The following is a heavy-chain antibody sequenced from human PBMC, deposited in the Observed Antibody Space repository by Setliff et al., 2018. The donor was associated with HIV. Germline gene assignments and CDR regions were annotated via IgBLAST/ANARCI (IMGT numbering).Heavy chain of an antibody. CDR2: ISSSSSYI. CDR3: ARDRSYYGSGSSGTFDY. J-gene: IGHJ4*02. D-gene: IGHD3-10*01. V-gene: IGHV3-21*01. Sequence: PGGSLRLSCAASGFTFSTYAMSWVRQAPGKGLEWVSSISSSSSYIYYADSVKGRFTISRDNAKNSLYLQMNSLSAEDTAVYYCARDRSYYGSGSSGTFDYWGQGTLVTVSS. CDR1: GFTFSTYA.